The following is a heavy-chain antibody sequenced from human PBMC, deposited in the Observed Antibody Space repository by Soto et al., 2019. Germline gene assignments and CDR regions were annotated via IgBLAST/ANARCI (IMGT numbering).Heavy chain of an antibody. D-gene: IGHD6-19*01. J-gene: IGHJ5*02. V-gene: IGHV4-59*01. CDR2: IYYSGRT. CDR1: RVSISRSY. Sequence: PPGTLSLTCLVTRVSISRSYWCWIRLPTGKGLEWIGYIYYSGRTNYNPSLKSRVTISVDTSKNQFSLKLSSVTAADTAVYYCARCGWYDFWFDPWGQGTLVTVSS. CDR3: ARCGWYDFWFDP.